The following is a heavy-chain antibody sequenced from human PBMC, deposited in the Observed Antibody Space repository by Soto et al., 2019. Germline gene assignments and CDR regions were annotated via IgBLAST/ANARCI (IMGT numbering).Heavy chain of an antibody. CDR1: DGSISGLY. Sequence: QGQLQESGPGLVRPSETLSLTCSVSDGSISGLYWTWVRESPGKGLESIGWIYSSGTTNYIPSLKSRVAFSVDTSKNQFSLKLTSVTAADTAIDYCARLRNHYFMDAWGKGTTVAVSS. CDR3: ARLRNHYFMDA. V-gene: IGHV4-59*08. CDR2: IYSSGTT. J-gene: IGHJ6*03. D-gene: IGHD1-1*01.